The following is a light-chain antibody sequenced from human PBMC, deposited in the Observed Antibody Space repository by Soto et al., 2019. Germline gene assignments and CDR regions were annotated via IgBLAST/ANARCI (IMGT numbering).Light chain of an antibody. CDR1: QSVSSY. J-gene: IGKJ3*01. Sequence: EIVLTQSPATLSLSPGERATLSCRASQSVSSYLAWYQRKPGQAPRLLIYDASNRATGIPARFSGSGSGTDFTLTISSLEREDCSFYYLQHRTNRLFTFGPGTKVDIK. CDR2: DAS. V-gene: IGKV3-11*01. CDR3: QHRTNRLFT.